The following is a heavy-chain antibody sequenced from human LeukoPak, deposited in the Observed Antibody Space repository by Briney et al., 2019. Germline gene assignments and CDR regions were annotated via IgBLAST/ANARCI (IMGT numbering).Heavy chain of an antibody. Sequence: SQTLSLTCAISGDSVSSSSAAWNWIRQSPSRGLEWLGRTYSRSKWYIHYAVSVKSRITINPDTSKNQYSLQLNSVTPEDTAVYYCARDTYISGQPASYGMDVWGQGTTVIVSS. J-gene: IGHJ6*02. CDR1: GDSVSSSSAA. CDR3: ARDTYISGQPASYGMDV. D-gene: IGHD6-19*01. V-gene: IGHV6-1*01. CDR2: TYSRSKWYI.